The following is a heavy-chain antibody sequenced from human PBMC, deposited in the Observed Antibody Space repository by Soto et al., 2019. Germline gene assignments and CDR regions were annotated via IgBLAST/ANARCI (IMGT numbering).Heavy chain of an antibody. CDR3: ARDSGSIDSSGWFGYYYYGMDF. V-gene: IGHV3-30-3*01. J-gene: IGHJ6*02. CDR2: ISYDGSNK. Sequence: XGSLRLSFAASGFTCSSYAMHWVRQAPGKGLDWVAVISYDGSNKYYADSVKGRFTISRDNSKNTLYLQMNSLRAEDTAVYYCARDSGSIDSSGWFGYYYYGMDFWGQGTTVTVSS. D-gene: IGHD6-19*01. CDR1: GFTCSSYA.